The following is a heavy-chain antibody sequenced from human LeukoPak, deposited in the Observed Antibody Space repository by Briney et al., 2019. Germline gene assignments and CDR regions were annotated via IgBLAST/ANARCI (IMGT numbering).Heavy chain of an antibody. J-gene: IGHJ5*02. Sequence: SGTLSLTCTVSGGSISSYYWSWIRQPPGKGLEWIGYIYYSGSTNYNPSLKSRVTISVDTSKNQFSLKLSSVTAADTAVYYCARDVSPEEVNSGYDYWFDPWGQGTLVTVSS. CDR2: IYYSGST. CDR3: ARDVSPEEVNSGYDYWFDP. V-gene: IGHV4-59*01. D-gene: IGHD5-12*01. CDR1: GGSISSYY.